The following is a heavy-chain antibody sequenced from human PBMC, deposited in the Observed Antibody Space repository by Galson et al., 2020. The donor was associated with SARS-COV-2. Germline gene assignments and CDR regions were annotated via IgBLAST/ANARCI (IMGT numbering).Heavy chain of an antibody. Sequence: SGPPLVKPTQTLTLTCTFSGLSLTTSGVGVGWIRQPPGKALEWLALIYWDDDKRYSPSLNSRLIITKDTSKDLVVLTMTNMDPVDTATYYCGGRTRLTTSFGYWGPGALVNVSS. CDR3: GGRTRLTTSFGY. CDR1: GLSLTTSGVG. D-gene: IGHD4-17*01. J-gene: IGHJ4*02. CDR2: IYWDDDK. V-gene: IGHV2-5*02.